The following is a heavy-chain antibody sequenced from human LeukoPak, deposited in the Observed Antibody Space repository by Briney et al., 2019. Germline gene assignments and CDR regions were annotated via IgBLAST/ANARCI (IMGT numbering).Heavy chain of an antibody. J-gene: IGHJ4*02. CDR2: IYYSGST. V-gene: IGHV4-59*01. CDR1: GGSFSGYY. CDR3: ASTSLFPHSSGWNDVDY. D-gene: IGHD6-19*01. Sequence: SETLSLTCAVYGGSFSGYYWSWIRQPPGKGLEWIGYIYYSGSTNYNPSLKSRVTISVDTSKNQFSLKLSSVTAADTAVYYCASTSLFPHSSGWNDVDYWGQGTLVTVSS.